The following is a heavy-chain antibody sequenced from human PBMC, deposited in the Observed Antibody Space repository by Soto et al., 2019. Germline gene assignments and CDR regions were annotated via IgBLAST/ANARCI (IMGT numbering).Heavy chain of an antibody. CDR2: ICPDDSDI. CDR3: AREYGSGSFDY. J-gene: IGHJ4*02. V-gene: IGHV5-51*01. CDR1: GYSFSISL. D-gene: IGHD3-10*01. Sequence: GESLKISCKGLGYSFSISLIGWVRQMPGKGVEWMGIICPDDSDIRYNPSFQGQVTVSADKANSTAYLQWSSLKASDTAIYYCAREYGSGSFDYWGQGTLATVSS.